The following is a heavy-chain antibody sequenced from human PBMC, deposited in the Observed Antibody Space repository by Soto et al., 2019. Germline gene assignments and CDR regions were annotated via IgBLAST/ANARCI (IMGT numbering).Heavy chain of an antibody. D-gene: IGHD5-18*01. CDR3: ARGAMANFDY. V-gene: IGHV1-69*13. J-gene: IGHJ4*02. CDR2: FIAMLGTP. Sequence: ASVKVSCKASGGTFGSQGIAWVRQAPGQGLEWMGGFIAMLGTPTYAKKVQGRATISADESLTSSYLELRSLRPEDTGVYFCARGAMANFDYWGQGTVVTVSS. CDR1: GGTFGSQG.